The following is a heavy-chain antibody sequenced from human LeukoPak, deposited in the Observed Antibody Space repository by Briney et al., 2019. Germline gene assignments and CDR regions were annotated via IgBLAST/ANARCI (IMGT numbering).Heavy chain of an antibody. Sequence: ASVKVSCKASGYTFTSYDINWVRQATGQGLEWMGWMNPNSGNTGYAQKFQGRVTITRNTSISTAYMELSSLRSEDTAVYYCARGLGKGCYYYYMDVWGKGTTVTVSS. J-gene: IGHJ6*03. CDR2: MNPNSGNT. CDR3: ARGLGKGCYYYYMDV. CDR1: GYTFTSYD. D-gene: IGHD6-19*01. V-gene: IGHV1-8*03.